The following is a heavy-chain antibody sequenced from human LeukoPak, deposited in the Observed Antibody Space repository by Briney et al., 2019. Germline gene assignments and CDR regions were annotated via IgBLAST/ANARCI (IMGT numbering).Heavy chain of an antibody. CDR1: GFTFSSYG. CDR2: IRYDGTNK. V-gene: IGHV3-30*02. Sequence: GGSLRLSCAASGFTFSSYGMHWVRQAPGKGLEWVTFIRYDGTNKYYADSVKGRFTISRDNSKNTLYLQLSSLRAEDTAVYYCAKDQGYYYYMDVWGKGTTVTVSS. CDR3: AKDQGYYYYMDV. J-gene: IGHJ6*03.